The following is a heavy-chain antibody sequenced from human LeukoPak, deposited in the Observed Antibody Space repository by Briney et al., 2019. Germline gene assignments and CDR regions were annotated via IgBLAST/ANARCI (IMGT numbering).Heavy chain of an antibody. CDR3: ARDDDSSGYYWSSDY. V-gene: IGHV3-30-3*01. CDR1: GFTFSSYA. CDR2: ISYDGSNK. J-gene: IGHJ4*02. Sequence: PGGSLRLSCAASGFTFSSYAMHWVRQAPGKGLEWVAVISYDGSNKYYADSVKGRFTISRDNSKNTLYLQMNSLRAEDTAVYYCARDDDSSGYYWSSDYWGQGTLVTVSS. D-gene: IGHD3-22*01.